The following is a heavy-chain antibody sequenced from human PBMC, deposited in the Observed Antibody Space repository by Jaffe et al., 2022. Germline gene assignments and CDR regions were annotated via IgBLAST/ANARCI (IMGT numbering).Heavy chain of an antibody. V-gene: IGHV4-61*02. CDR3: ARALPRYYYGSGSRRRDAFDI. J-gene: IGHJ3*02. CDR1: GGSISSGSYY. D-gene: IGHD3-10*01. Sequence: QVQLQESGPGLVKPSQTLSLTCTVSGGSISSGSYYWSWIRQPAGKGLEWIGRIYTSGSTNYNPSLKSRVTISVDTSKNQFSLKLSSVTAADTAVYYCARALPRYYYGSGSRRRDAFDIWGQGTMVTVSS. CDR2: IYTSGST.